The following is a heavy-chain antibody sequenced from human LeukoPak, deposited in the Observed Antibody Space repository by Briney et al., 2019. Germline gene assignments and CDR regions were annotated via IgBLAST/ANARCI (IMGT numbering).Heavy chain of an antibody. V-gene: IGHV3-66*01. CDR1: GFTVRSNN. Sequence: GGSLRLSCAASGFTVRSNNMSWVRQAPGKGLEWVSVIYSGGSTYNADSVKGRFTISRDNSKNTLYLQMNSLRAEDTAVYYCARTRYYYDSSGYSPDNWFDPWGQGTLVTVSS. CDR2: IYSGGST. CDR3: ARTRYYYDSSGYSPDNWFDP. J-gene: IGHJ5*02. D-gene: IGHD3-22*01.